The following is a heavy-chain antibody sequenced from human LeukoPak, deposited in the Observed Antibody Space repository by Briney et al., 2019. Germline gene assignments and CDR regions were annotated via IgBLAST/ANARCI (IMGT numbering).Heavy chain of an antibody. CDR2: IHHSGST. D-gene: IGHD2-15*01. J-gene: IGHJ5*02. Sequence: KPSETLSLTCAVFGGSFRDYYWSWVRQSPGKGLEWIGEIHHSGSTKYNPSLRSRVTISVDTSKNQVSLKLTSVDAADTAIYYCSCSGGSCYYRGDRGPWGQGTLVTVSS. CDR1: GGSFRDYY. CDR3: SCSGGSCYYRGDRGP. V-gene: IGHV4-34*01.